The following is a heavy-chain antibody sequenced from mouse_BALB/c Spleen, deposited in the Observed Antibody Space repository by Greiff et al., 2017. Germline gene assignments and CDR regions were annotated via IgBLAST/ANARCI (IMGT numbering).Heavy chain of an antibody. V-gene: IGHV1-5*01. Sequence: EVHLVESGTVLARPGASVKMSCKASGYSFTSYWMHWVKQRPGQGLEWIGAIYPGNSDTSYNQKFKGKAKLTAVTSASTAYMELSSLTNEDSAVYYCTRQRYYGSSYVDYWGQGTTLTVSS. CDR3: TRQRYYGSSYVDY. CDR2: IYPGNSDT. D-gene: IGHD1-1*01. J-gene: IGHJ2*01. CDR1: GYSFTSYW.